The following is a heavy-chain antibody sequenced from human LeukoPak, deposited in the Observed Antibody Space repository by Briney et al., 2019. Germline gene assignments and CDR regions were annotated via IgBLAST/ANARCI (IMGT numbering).Heavy chain of an antibody. J-gene: IGHJ4*02. CDR2: ISDEGNTK. V-gene: IGHV3-30-3*01. D-gene: IGHD3-10*01. CDR3: ARDRGVGVRRVIITSFDY. Sequence: PGRFLRLSCAVSGFTFSNFAMHWVRQAPGKGLEWVAVISDEGNTKIYADSVKGRVTISRDNSKNTMYLQMNSLRPEDTAVYYCARDRGVGVRRVIITSFDYWGQGALVSVSS. CDR1: GFTFSNFA.